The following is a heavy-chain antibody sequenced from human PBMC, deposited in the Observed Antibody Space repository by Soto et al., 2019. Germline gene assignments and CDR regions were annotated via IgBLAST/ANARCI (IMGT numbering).Heavy chain of an antibody. V-gene: IGHV1-3*01. D-gene: IGHD1-1*01. CDR1: GYTFTSYA. CDR2: INAGNGNT. CDR3: ASSRIQLEPYGMDV. J-gene: IGHJ6*02. Sequence: ASVKVSCKASGYTFTSYAIHWVRQAPGQRLEWMGWINAGNGNTKYSQKFQGRVTITRDTSASTAYMDLSSLRSEDTAVYHCASSRIQLEPYGMDVWGQGTTVTVSS.